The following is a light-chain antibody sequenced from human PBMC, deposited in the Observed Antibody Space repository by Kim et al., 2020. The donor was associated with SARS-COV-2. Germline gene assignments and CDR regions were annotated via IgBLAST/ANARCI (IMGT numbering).Light chain of an antibody. V-gene: IGKV1-5*03. Sequence: SASIGGRVTISCRANKSISSWLAWYQQEPGKAPKLLIYKTSYLESGVTSGFSGSGSGTEFTLTIASLQPDDFATYYCQQYDKDPYSFGQGTKLEI. CDR2: KTS. CDR3: QQYDKDPYS. J-gene: IGKJ2*03. CDR1: KSISSW.